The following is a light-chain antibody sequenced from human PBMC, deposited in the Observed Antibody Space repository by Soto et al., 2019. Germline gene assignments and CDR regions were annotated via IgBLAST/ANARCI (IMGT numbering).Light chain of an antibody. CDR2: DAS. CDR1: QGIHTA. CDR3: QQYGTSPRT. J-gene: IGKJ5*01. Sequence: IQLTQSPSTLSSSVGYRFTITFRASQGIHTALAWYQQKPGNSTMLLIYDASTVEAGVPERFSGSGSGTDFTLTISRLEPEDFAVYICQQYGTSPRTFGQGTRLEIK. V-gene: IGKV1-13*02.